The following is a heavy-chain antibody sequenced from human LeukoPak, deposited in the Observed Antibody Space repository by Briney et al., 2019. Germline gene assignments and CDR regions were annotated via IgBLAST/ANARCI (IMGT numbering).Heavy chain of an antibody. CDR3: AREWAMVPMGGDY. CDR2: INPSGGST. Sequence: ASVTVSFTASGYTFTSYYMHWVRQAPGQGLEWMGIINPSGGSTSYAQKFQGRVTMTRDTSTSTVYMELSSLRSEDTAVYYCAREWAMVPMGGDYWGQGTLVTVSS. CDR1: GYTFTSYY. J-gene: IGHJ4*02. D-gene: IGHD3-10*01. V-gene: IGHV1-46*01.